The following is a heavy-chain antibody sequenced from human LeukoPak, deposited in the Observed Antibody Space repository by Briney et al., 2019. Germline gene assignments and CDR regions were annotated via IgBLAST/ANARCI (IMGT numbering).Heavy chain of an antibody. V-gene: IGHV3-23*01. Sequence: GVSLRLSCAASGFTFSSYAMSWVRQAPGKGLGWVSAISGSGGSTYYADSVKGRFTISRDNSKNTLYLQMNSLRAEDTAVYYSVSFRGHFDYWGQGTLVTVSS. J-gene: IGHJ4*02. CDR3: VSFRGHFDY. CDR1: GFTFSSYA. D-gene: IGHD3-10*01. CDR2: ISGSGGST.